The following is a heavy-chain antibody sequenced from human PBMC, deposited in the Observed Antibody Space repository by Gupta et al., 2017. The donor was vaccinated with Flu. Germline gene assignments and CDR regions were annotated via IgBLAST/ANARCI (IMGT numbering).Heavy chain of an antibody. CDR1: GFTFSSYA. V-gene: IGHV3-23*01. J-gene: IGHJ6*02. Sequence: EVQLLESGGGLVQPGGSLRLSCAASGFTFSSYAMSWVRPAPGKGLEWVSAISGSGGSTYYADSVKGRFTISRDNSKNTLYLQMNSLRAEDTAVYYCAKVSIAAAGIPHGGMDVWGQGTTVTVSS. CDR3: AKVSIAAAGIPHGGMDV. D-gene: IGHD6-13*01. CDR2: ISGSGGST.